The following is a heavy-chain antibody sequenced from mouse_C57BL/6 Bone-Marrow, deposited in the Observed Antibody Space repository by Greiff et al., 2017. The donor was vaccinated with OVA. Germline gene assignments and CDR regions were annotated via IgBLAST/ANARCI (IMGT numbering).Heavy chain of an antibody. Sequence: VQVVESGAELVRPGASVTLSCKASGYTFTDYEMHWVKQTPVHGLEWIGAIDPETGGTAYNQKFKGKAILTADKSSSTAYMELRSLTSEDSAVYYCTRDLYYYGSTWFAYWGQGTLVTVSA. CDR1: GYTFTDYE. J-gene: IGHJ3*01. V-gene: IGHV1-15*01. CDR3: TRDLYYYGSTWFAY. CDR2: IDPETGGT. D-gene: IGHD1-1*01.